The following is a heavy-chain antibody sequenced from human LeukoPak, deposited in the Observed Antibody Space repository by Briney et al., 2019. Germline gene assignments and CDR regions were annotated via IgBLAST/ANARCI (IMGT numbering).Heavy chain of an antibody. CDR1: GFTFGSYG. J-gene: IGHJ5*02. Sequence: PGRPLRLSCAASGFTFGSYGMHWVRQAPGKGLEWVAVIWYDGSNKYYADSVKGRFTISRDNSKNTLYLQMNSLRAEDTAVYYCAREGRYYDFWSGYSYNWFDPWGQGTLVTVSS. V-gene: IGHV3-33*01. CDR3: AREGRYYDFWSGYSYNWFDP. CDR2: IWYDGSNK. D-gene: IGHD3-3*01.